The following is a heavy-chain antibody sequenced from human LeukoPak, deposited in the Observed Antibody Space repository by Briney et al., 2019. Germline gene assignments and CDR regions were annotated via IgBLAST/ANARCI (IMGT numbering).Heavy chain of an antibody. V-gene: IGHV3-30*04. J-gene: IGHJ6*04. CDR2: ISYDGSYT. Sequence: GGSLRLSCVDSGLSFNTYAMHWVRQAPGKGLEWVAAISYDGSYTYYRDSVRGRFTISRDNSKNTMYLQMNSLRAEDTAMSYCARALDVWGKGTTVTVSS. CDR3: ARALDV. CDR1: GLSFNTYA.